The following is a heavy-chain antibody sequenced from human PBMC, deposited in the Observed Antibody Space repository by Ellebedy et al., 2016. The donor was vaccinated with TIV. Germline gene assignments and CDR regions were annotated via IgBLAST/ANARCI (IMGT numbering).Heavy chain of an antibody. J-gene: IGHJ5*02. V-gene: IGHV4-39*01. Sequence: SETLSLTXNVSGVSISSHSYYWGWVRQPPGKGLEWVGSFYYGGSSSSNPSFRGRVTTSMDASKNEFSLKVTSVTAADTAVYYCARGRRGRIVVVIETYNWFDPWGQGTLVTVSS. D-gene: IGHD3-22*01. CDR3: ARGRRGRIVVVIETYNWFDP. CDR2: FYYGGSS. CDR1: GVSISSHSYY.